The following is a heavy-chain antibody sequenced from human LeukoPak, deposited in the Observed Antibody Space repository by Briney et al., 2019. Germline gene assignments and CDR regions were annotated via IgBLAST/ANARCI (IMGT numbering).Heavy chain of an antibody. CDR2: IYYSGST. Sequence: PSETLSLTCTVSGGSISSSSYYWGWIRQPPGKGLEWIGSIYYSGSTYYNPSLKSRVTISVDTSKNQFSLKLSSVTAADTAVYYCARRGEVYYDRSGYPTLFDYWGQGTLVTVSS. D-gene: IGHD3-22*01. CDR1: GGSISSSSYY. V-gene: IGHV4-39*01. CDR3: ARRGEVYYDRSGYPTLFDY. J-gene: IGHJ4*02.